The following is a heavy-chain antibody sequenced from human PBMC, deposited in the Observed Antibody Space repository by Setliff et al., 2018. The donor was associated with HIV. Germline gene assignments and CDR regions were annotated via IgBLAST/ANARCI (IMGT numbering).Heavy chain of an antibody. V-gene: IGHV4-59*12. Sequence: SETLSLTCTVSGGSISSVYYWSWIRQPPGKGLEWIGYIYYSGSTNYNPSLKSRVTISVDTSKSQISLKLTSVTAADTAVYYCAREHDYSNYRRLDSWGQGILVTVSS. CDR1: GGSISSVYY. CDR2: IYYSGST. J-gene: IGHJ4*02. D-gene: IGHD4-4*01. CDR3: AREHDYSNYRRLDS.